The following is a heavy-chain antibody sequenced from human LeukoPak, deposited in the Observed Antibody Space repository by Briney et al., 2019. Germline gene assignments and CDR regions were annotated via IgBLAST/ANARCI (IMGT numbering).Heavy chain of an antibody. D-gene: IGHD5-24*01. Sequence: GGSLRLSCAASGFTFSSYGMHWVRQAPGKGLEWVAFIRYDGSNKYYADSVKGRFTISRDNAKNSLYLQMNSLRAEDTAVYYCARDRRRDGYKLSFDLWGRGTLVTVSS. CDR2: IRYDGSNK. J-gene: IGHJ2*01. CDR3: ARDRRRDGYKLSFDL. CDR1: GFTFSSYG. V-gene: IGHV3-30*02.